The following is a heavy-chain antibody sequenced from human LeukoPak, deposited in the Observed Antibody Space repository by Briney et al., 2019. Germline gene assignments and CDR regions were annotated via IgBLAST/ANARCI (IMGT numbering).Heavy chain of an antibody. J-gene: IGHJ4*02. Sequence: ASQTLSLTCAVSGGSISSGDYSWSWIRQPPGNGLEWIVYIYHTGNTNYNPSLKSRVTISVARSKNQFSLRLSSVTAADTAVYYCARARESMATAGSYFDYWGQGTLVTVSS. CDR3: ARARESMATAGSYFDY. D-gene: IGHD6-13*01. CDR2: IYHTGNT. CDR1: GGSISSGDYS. V-gene: IGHV4-30-2*01.